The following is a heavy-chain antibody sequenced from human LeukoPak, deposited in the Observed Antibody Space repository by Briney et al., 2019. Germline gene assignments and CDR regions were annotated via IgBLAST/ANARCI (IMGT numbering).Heavy chain of an antibody. J-gene: IGHJ5*02. CDR3: ARYASGSYYWFDP. Sequence: PSETLSLTCTVSGGSISSTSYHWAWIRQPPGKGLEWIATVYYTGSAYYNPSLKSRVTISVDTSKSQFSLKLSSVTTADTALYYCARYASGSYYWFDPRGQGTLVTVSS. CDR2: VYYTGSA. CDR1: GGSISSTSYH. V-gene: IGHV4-39*01. D-gene: IGHD3-10*01.